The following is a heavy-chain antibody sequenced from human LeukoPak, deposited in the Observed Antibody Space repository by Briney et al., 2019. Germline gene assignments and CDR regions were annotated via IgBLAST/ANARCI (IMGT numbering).Heavy chain of an antibody. CDR1: GYTFTSYD. CDR2: MNPNSGNT. D-gene: IGHD2-2*01. Sequence: ASVKVSCKASGYTFTSYDINWVRQATGQGLEWMGWMNPNSGNTGYAQKFQGRVAMTRNTSISTAYMELSSLRSEDTAVYYCARALAYCSSTSCYFWFDPWGQGTLVTVSS. V-gene: IGHV1-8*01. J-gene: IGHJ5*02. CDR3: ARALAYCSSTSCYFWFDP.